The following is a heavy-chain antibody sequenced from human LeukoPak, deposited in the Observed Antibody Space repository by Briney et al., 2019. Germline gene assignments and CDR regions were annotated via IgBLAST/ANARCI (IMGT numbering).Heavy chain of an antibody. Sequence: GGSLGLSCAASGFNFKYYAMTWVRQAPGKGLEWVSSISGSGDYTYYADSVKGRFTISRDNSKDTLYLQVNSLRAEDMAVFYCAKGQDANYLPLDLWGRGTLVTDSS. CDR1: GFNFKYYA. CDR2: ISGSGDYT. CDR3: AKGQDANYLPLDL. D-gene: IGHD4/OR15-4a*01. V-gene: IGHV3-23*01. J-gene: IGHJ2*01.